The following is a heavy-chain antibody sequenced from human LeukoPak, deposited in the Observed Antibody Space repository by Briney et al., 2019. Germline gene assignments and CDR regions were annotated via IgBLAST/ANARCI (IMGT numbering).Heavy chain of an antibody. CDR2: INSDGRIT. V-gene: IGHV3-74*01. J-gene: IGHJ3*02. CDR3: ARDWPSGWQQLPDYDAVDI. D-gene: IGHD6-13*01. CDR1: GFTFSSDW. Sequence: GGSLRLSCAASGFTFSSDWMHWVRQAPGKGLVWVSRINSDGRITSYADSVKGRFTISRDNSKNTLCLQMSSLRVEDTAVYYCARDWPSGWQQLPDYDAVDIWGQGTMVTVSS.